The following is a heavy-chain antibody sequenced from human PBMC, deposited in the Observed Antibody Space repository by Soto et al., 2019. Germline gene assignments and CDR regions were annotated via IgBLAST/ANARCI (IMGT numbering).Heavy chain of an antibody. CDR1: GGTFSSYA. CDR3: ARTPSAGVATTYFDY. Sequence: QVQLVQSGAEVKKPGSSVKVSCKASGGTFSSYAISWVRQAPGQGLEWMGGIIPIFGTADYAQKFQGRVTITADKSTSTAYMELSSLRSEDTAVYYCARTPSAGVATTYFDYWGQGTLVTVSS. D-gene: IGHD5-12*01. V-gene: IGHV1-69*06. CDR2: IIPIFGTA. J-gene: IGHJ4*02.